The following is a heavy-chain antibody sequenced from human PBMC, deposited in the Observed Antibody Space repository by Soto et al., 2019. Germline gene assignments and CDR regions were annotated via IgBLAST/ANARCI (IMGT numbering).Heavy chain of an antibody. V-gene: IGHV3-48*02. CDR2: ISGSSSTI. CDR1: GFSXSVYS. J-gene: IGHJ4*02. CDR3: ARESSGYPDS. Sequence: GGSLRLSCAASGFSXSVYSMNWVRQAPGKGLEWVSYISGSSSTIYYADSVKGRFTISRDNAKNSLYLQLSSLRDEDTAIYYCARESSGYPDSWGQGTLVTVSS. D-gene: IGHD3-22*01.